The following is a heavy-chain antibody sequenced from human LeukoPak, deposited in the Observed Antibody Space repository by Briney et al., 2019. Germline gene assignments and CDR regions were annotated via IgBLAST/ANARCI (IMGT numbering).Heavy chain of an antibody. D-gene: IGHD4-17*01. Sequence: QPGGSLRLSCAASGFIFSSYAMSWVRQAPGKGLEWVSTIGGSSGSTYYADSVKGRFTISSDNSKNMLYLQVNSLRAEDTAVFFCARAIYGVNYFDYWGQGTLVTVSS. V-gene: IGHV3-23*01. CDR2: IGGSSGST. CDR1: GFIFSSYA. J-gene: IGHJ4*02. CDR3: ARAIYGVNYFDY.